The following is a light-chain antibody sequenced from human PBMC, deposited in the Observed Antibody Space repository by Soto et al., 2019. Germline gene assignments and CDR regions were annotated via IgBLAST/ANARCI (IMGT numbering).Light chain of an antibody. CDR3: SSFATSGTTVI. V-gene: IGLV2-14*01. Sequence: QSALTQPASVSGSPGQSITISCTGTNNDVGAYPYVSWYQQHPRTAPKLIIYEVTDPPSGISDRFSGSKSGNTASLTISGLQAEDESDYYCSSFATSGTTVIFGGGTKLTVL. CDR2: EVT. J-gene: IGLJ2*01. CDR1: NNDVGAYPY.